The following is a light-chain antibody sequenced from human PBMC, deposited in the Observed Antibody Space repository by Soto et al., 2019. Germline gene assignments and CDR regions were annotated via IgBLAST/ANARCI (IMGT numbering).Light chain of an antibody. CDR3: QQYDSSPKT. V-gene: IGKV3-20*01. CDR2: GAS. Sequence: EIFLTQSPATLSLSPGETATLSCRASQSVSSSYLAWYQQKPGQAPRLLIYGASSRATGIPDRFSGSGSGTDFTLTISRLEPEDFAVYYCQQYDSSPKTSGQGTQGGY. CDR1: QSVSSSY. J-gene: IGKJ1*01.